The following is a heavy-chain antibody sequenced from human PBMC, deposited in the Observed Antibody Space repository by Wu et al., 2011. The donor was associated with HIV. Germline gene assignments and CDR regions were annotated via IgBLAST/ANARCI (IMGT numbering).Heavy chain of an antibody. V-gene: IGHV1-18*01. Sequence: VQLVQSGAEVKKPGASVKVSCKASGYTFTNYAIHWVRQAPGQGLEWMGWISAYNGDTNYAQKLQDRVTMTTDTSTSTAYMELRSLRSDDTAVYYCARDGSSAQLDLYYNHMDVWGKGTTVHRLL. D-gene: IGHD6-6*01. J-gene: IGHJ6*03. CDR3: ARDGSSAQLDLYYNHMDV. CDR2: ISAYNGDT. CDR1: GYTFTNYA.